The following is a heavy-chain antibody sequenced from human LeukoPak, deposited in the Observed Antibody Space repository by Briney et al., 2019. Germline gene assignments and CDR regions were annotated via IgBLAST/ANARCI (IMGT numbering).Heavy chain of an antibody. D-gene: IGHD1-26*01. J-gene: IGHJ4*02. CDR3: TRALGYYAFYFDH. Sequence: ASVKVSCKASGYTFTSYDINWVRQATGQGLEWMGWMNPNSGNTGYAQKFQGRVTMTRNTSISTAYMELSSLRSEDTAVYYCTRALGYYAFYFDHWGQGTLVTVSS. CDR2: MNPNSGNT. CDR1: GYTFTSYD. V-gene: IGHV1-8*01.